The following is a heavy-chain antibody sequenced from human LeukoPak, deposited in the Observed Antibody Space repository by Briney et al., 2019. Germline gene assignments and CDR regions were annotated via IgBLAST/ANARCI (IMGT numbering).Heavy chain of an antibody. D-gene: IGHD5-18*01. Sequence: PSETLSLTCTVSGGSISNYYWNWIRQPPGKGLEGIGYIYYTGSTNYNPSLKSRVTMSVDTSKNPFSLNLKSVPPEDTAVYYCARTTEGGYIGYFYYYYMDVWGKGTTVTISS. V-gene: IGHV4-59*01. CDR2: IYYTGST. CDR3: ARTTEGGYIGYFYYYYMDV. J-gene: IGHJ6*03. CDR1: GGSISNYY.